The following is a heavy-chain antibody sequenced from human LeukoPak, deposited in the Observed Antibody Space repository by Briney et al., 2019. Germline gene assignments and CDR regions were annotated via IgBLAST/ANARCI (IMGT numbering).Heavy chain of an antibody. Sequence: ASVKVSCKASGYIFDIYAMIWVRQAPGQGLELMGWINTNTGNPTYAQGFTGRFVFSLDTSVSTAYLQISSLKADDTAVYYCARDYTLTLGTTTYFQHWGQGTLVTVSS. CDR3: ARDYTLTLGTTTYFQH. J-gene: IGHJ1*01. CDR1: GYIFDIYA. V-gene: IGHV7-4-1*02. CDR2: INTNTGNP. D-gene: IGHD1-7*01.